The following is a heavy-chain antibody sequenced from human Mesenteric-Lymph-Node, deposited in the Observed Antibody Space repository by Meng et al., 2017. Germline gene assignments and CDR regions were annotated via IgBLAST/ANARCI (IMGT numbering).Heavy chain of an antibody. CDR3: ARVSRVTMVRGVINYYYYGMDV. V-gene: IGHV3-66*02. J-gene: IGHJ6*02. Sequence: GESLKISCAASGFTVSSNYMSWVRQAPGKGLEWVSVIYSGGSTYYADSVKGRFTISRDNSKNTLYLQMNSLRAEDTAVYYCARVSRVTMVRGVINYYYYGMDVWGQGTMVTVSS. D-gene: IGHD3-10*01. CDR1: GFTVSSNY. CDR2: IYSGGST.